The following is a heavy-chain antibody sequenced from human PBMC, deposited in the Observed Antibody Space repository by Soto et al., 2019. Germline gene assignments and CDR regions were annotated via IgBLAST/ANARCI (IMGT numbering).Heavy chain of an antibody. CDR2: IIPIFGTA. J-gene: IGHJ5*02. D-gene: IGHD4-17*01. V-gene: IGHV1-69*12. CDR1: GGTFSSYA. Sequence: QVQLVQSGAEVKKPGSSVKVSCKASGGTFSSYAISWVRQAPGQGLEWMGGIIPIFGTANYAQKFQGRVRIPAYEHTSTAYMELSSLRSEDTAVYYCARARLRGVGWFDPWGQGTLVTVSS. CDR3: ARARLRGVGWFDP.